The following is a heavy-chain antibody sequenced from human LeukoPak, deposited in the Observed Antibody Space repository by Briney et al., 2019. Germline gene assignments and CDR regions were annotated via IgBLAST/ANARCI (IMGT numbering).Heavy chain of an antibody. CDR2: ISAYNGNT. J-gene: IGHJ6*02. V-gene: IGHV1-18*01. Sequence: ASVKVSCKASGYTFTSYGISWVRQAPRQGPEWMGWISAYNGNTNYAQKLQGRVTMTTDTSTSTAYMELRSLRSDDTAVYYCARSSSGTRGLYYYYGMDVWGQGTTVTVSS. CDR3: ARSSSGTRGLYYYYGMDV. D-gene: IGHD6-13*01. CDR1: GYTFTSYG.